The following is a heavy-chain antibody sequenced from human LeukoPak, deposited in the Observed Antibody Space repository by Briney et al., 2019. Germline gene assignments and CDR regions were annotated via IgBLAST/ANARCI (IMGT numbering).Heavy chain of an antibody. V-gene: IGHV3-23*01. CDR2: ISGSGGST. D-gene: IGHD3-16*01. J-gene: IGHJ4*02. CDR1: GFTFNSFG. CDR3: AKDRGFTGMKDGGSDC. Sequence: SGRSLRLSCAASGFTFNSFGMHWVRQAPGKGLELVSTISGSGGSTYYADSVKGRFTISRDNSRNTLYVQMNSLRAEDTAVYYCAKDRGFTGMKDGGSDCLGQGTLVTVSS.